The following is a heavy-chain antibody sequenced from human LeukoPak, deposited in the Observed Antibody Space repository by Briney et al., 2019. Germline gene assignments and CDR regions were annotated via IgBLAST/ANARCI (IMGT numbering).Heavy chain of an antibody. J-gene: IGHJ4*02. D-gene: IGHD1-1*01. V-gene: IGHV4-39*07. CDR2: ASYSGST. Sequence: SETPSLTCTVSGGSISNTSYYWGWIRQPPGNGLEWIGSASYSGSTYYNPSLKSRVTISLDTSKNQFSLKLSSVTAGDTAVYYCASTERCSTTCPLDYWGQGTLVTVSS. CDR3: ASTERCSTTCPLDY. CDR1: GGSISNTSYY.